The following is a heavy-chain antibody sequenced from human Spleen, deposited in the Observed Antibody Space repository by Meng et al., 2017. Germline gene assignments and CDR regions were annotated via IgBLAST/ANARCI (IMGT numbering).Heavy chain of an antibody. CDR3: ARDLGRWGLDY. J-gene: IGHJ4*02. CDR2: ISTSGKTI. Sequence: GESLKISCAASGFTFSSYEMNWVRQAPGKGLEWVSYISTSGKTIYYADSVKGRFTISRDSAKNSLYLQMNSLRAEDTAVYYCARDLGRWGLDYWGQGTLVTVSS. D-gene: IGHD1-26*01. V-gene: IGHV3-48*03. CDR1: GFTFSSYE.